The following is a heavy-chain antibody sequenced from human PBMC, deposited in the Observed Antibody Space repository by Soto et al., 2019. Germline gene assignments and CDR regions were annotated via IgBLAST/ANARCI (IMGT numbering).Heavy chain of an antibody. J-gene: IGHJ4*02. V-gene: IGHV4-59*07. CDR3: ARNWGSYTDC. Sequence: PSDILSLTCTASGRSISSYYWSWIRQPPGKGLEWIGYIYYSGSTNYNPSLKSRVTISVDTSKNSLYLQMNSLRVEDTAVYYCARNWGSYTDCWGQGTLVTVSS. CDR2: IYYSGST. D-gene: IGHD3-16*01. CDR1: GRSISSYY.